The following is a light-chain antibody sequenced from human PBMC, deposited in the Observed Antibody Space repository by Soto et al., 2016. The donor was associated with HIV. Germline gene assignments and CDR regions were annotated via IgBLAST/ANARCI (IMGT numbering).Light chain of an antibody. CDR2: DDS. J-gene: IGLJ2*01. CDR3: QVWDKNTDHRV. Sequence: SYELIQPPSVSAAPGKTARITCGGDNIGNKAVHWYQQKPGRAPILVVYDDSDRPSGIPERFSGTNSGNTATLIISRVEAGDEADYYCQVWDKNTDHRVFGGGTELTVL. CDR1: NIGNKA. V-gene: IGLV3-21*03.